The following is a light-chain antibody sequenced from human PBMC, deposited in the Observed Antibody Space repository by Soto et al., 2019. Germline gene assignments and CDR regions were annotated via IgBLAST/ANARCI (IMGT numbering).Light chain of an antibody. J-gene: IGLJ2*01. CDR2: RDS. CDR3: QVWDIPTVV. V-gene: IGLV3-9*01. Sequence: SYELTQPLSVSVALGQTASITCGGNNIGGKNVHWYQQKPGQAPVLVIYRDSNRPSGIPERFSGSNSGNTATLTISRVQAGDEADYYCQVWDIPTVVFGGGTKLTVL. CDR1: NIGGKN.